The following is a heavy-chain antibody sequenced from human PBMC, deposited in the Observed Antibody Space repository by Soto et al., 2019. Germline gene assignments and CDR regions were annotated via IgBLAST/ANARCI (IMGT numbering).Heavy chain of an antibody. Sequence: GGSLRLSCAASGFTFSSYWMSWVRQAPGKGLEWVANIKQDGSEKYYVDSVKGRFTISRDNAKNSLYLQMNSLRAEDTAVYYCARDPSGGSGWYQGLGYWGQGTMVTVSS. J-gene: IGHJ4*02. CDR2: IKQDGSEK. CDR3: ARDPSGGSGWYQGLGY. V-gene: IGHV3-7*01. CDR1: GFTFSSYW. D-gene: IGHD6-19*01.